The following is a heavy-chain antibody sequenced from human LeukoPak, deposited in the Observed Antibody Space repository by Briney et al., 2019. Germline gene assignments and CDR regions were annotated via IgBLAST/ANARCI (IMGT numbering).Heavy chain of an antibody. CDR2: INPNSGGT. CDR1: GYTFTGYY. D-gene: IGHD4-11*01. J-gene: IGHJ6*02. CDR3: ARVSYSNPYYYYYYGMDV. V-gene: IGHV1-2*02. Sequence: GASVKVSCKASGYTFTGYYMHWVRQAPGQGLEWMGWINPNSGGTNYAQKFQGRVTMTRDTSISTAYMELSRLRSDDTAVYYCARVSYSNPYYYYYYGMDVWGQGTTVTVSS.